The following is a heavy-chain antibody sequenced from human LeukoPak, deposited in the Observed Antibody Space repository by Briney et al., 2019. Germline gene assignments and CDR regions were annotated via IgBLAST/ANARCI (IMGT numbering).Heavy chain of an antibody. Sequence: ASVKVSCKASGYTFTSYGISWVRQAPGQGLEWMGWISYYSGNTNYAQKLQGRVTMTTDTSTSTAYMELRSLRSDDTAVYYCARDFVGVCSGGSCYLDAFDIWGQGTMVTVSS. CDR2: ISYYSGNT. CDR1: GYTFTSYG. J-gene: IGHJ3*02. V-gene: IGHV1-18*01. D-gene: IGHD2-15*01. CDR3: ARDFVGVCSGGSCYLDAFDI.